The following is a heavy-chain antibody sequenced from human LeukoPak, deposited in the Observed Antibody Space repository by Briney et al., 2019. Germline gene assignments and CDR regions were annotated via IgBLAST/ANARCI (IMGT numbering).Heavy chain of an antibody. V-gene: IGHV1-3*01. CDR1: GYTFTSYA. J-gene: IGHJ4*02. CDR2: INAGNGNT. Sequence: GASVKVSCKASGYTFTSYAMHWVRQAPGQRLEWMGWINAGNGNTKYSQKFQGRVTITRDTSASTAYMELSSLRSEDTAVYYCARDGGHSYGYGYRGQGTLVTVSS. CDR3: ARDGGHSYGYGY. D-gene: IGHD5-18*01.